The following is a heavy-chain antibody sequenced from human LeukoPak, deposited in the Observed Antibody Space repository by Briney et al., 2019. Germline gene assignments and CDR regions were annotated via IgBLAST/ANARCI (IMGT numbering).Heavy chain of an antibody. J-gene: IGHJ5*02. CDR1: GFTFSSYS. Sequence: GGSLRLSCAASGFTFSSYSMNWVRQAPGKGLEWVSSISSSSSYIYYADSVKGRLTISRDNAKNSLYLQMNSLRAEDTAVYYCARVLDNWFDPWGQGTLVTVSS. CDR2: ISSSSSYI. V-gene: IGHV3-21*01. CDR3: ARVLDNWFDP.